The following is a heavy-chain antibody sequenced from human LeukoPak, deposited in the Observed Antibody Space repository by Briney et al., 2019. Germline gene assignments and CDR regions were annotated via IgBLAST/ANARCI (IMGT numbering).Heavy chain of an antibody. CDR1: GFTFTSSA. D-gene: IGHD2-2*01. V-gene: IGHV1-58*01. CDR2: IVVGSGNT. Sequence: GTSVKVSCKASGFTFTSSAVQWVRQARGQRLEWIGWIVVGSGNTNYAQKFQERVTITRDMSTSTAYMELSSLRSEDTAVYYCAAGYCSSTSCYDPDAFDIWGQGTMVTVSS. J-gene: IGHJ3*02. CDR3: AAGYCSSTSCYDPDAFDI.